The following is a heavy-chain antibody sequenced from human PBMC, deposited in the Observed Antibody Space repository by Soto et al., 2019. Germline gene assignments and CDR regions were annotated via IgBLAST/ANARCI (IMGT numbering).Heavy chain of an antibody. CDR2: IFPSDSDT. V-gene: IGHV5-51*01. J-gene: IGHJ4*02. Sequence: GESMKISCKGSGYIFTSYWLAWVRQMPGKGLEWMGIIFPSDSDTRYSPSFQGQVTISADKSISTAYLQWSSLKASDTAMYYCARHQYNSNLFDYWGQGTLVTVSS. CDR1: GYIFTSYW. D-gene: IGHD4-4*01. CDR3: ARHQYNSNLFDY.